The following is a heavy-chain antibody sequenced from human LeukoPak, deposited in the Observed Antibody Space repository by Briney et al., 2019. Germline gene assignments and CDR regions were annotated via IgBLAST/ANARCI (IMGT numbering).Heavy chain of an antibody. J-gene: IGHJ4*02. D-gene: IGHD4-11*01. Sequence: PSETLSLTCAVSGYSISIGYYWGWIRQRPGNGLEWVGRIYHSGSTYYNPSLKSRVTISVDTSKNPFSLKLSSVTAADTAVYYCASPLPTTVTPGDSTDYWGQGTLVTVSS. V-gene: IGHV4-38-2*01. CDR1: GYSISIGYY. CDR2: IYHSGST. CDR3: ASPLPTTVTPGDSTDY.